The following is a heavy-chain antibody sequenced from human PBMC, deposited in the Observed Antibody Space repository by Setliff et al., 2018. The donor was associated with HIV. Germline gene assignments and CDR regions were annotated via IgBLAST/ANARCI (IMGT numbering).Heavy chain of an antibody. CDR1: GYSISTAYY. CDR2: VYHSGTT. D-gene: IGHD3-3*01. CDR3: MRGRSITIFGVAYFDS. Sequence: PSETLSLTCAVSGYSISTAYYWGWIRQPPGKGLEWIGSVYHSGTTYYNPSLKSRVTISVDMSNNQFSLKVTSVTAADTAVYYCMRGRSITIFGVAYFDSWGQETQVTVSS. V-gene: IGHV4-38-2*01. J-gene: IGHJ4*02.